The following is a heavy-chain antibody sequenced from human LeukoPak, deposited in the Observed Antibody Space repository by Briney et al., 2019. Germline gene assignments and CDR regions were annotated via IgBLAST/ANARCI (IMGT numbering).Heavy chain of an antibody. CDR1: GFTVSTNY. J-gene: IGHJ4*02. CDR2: IYIDGTT. V-gene: IGHV3-66*02. D-gene: IGHD3-22*01. CDR3: ERDKLGSGYSSDFDF. Sequence: GGSLRLSCAASGFTVSTNYMNWVRQAPGKGLEWVSAIYIDGTTYYADSVKGRFTFSRDNSKNTLHLQMNSLRTEDTAVYYCERDKLGSGYSSDFDFWGQGTPVTVSS.